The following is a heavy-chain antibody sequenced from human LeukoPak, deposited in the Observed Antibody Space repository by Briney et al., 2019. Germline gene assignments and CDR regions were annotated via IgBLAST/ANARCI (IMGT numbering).Heavy chain of an antibody. CDR3: ARGYSSGCRAFDI. V-gene: IGHV2-70*01. D-gene: IGHD6-19*01. Sequence: SGPALVKPTQTLALTCTFSGFSVSTSGMCVSWIRQPPGKALERLALIDWDDDKYYSTSLKTRLTISKDTSKNQVVLTMTNMDPVDTATYYCARGYSSGCRAFDIWGQGTMVTVSS. CDR2: IDWDDDK. CDR1: GFSVSTSGMC. J-gene: IGHJ3*02.